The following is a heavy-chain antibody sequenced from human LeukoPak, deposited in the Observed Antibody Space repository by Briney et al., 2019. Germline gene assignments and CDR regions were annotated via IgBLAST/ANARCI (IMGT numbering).Heavy chain of an antibody. CDR2: ISAYNGNT. CDR1: GYTFTGYY. Sequence: ASVKVSCKASGYTFTGYYMHWVRQAPGQGLEWMGWISAYNGNTNYAQKLQGRVTMTTDTSTSTAYMELRSLRSDDTAVYYCARDDYYGSGMSLDYWGQGTLVTVSS. J-gene: IGHJ4*02. CDR3: ARDDYYGSGMSLDY. D-gene: IGHD3-10*01. V-gene: IGHV1-18*04.